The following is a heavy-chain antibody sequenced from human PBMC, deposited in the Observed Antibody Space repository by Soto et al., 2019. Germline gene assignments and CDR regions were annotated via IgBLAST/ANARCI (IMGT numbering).Heavy chain of an antibody. CDR1: GHTFTGHH. J-gene: IGHJ4*02. D-gene: IGHD2-21*02. CDR3: ALEPTGTAGFDY. Sequence: QVQMVQSGAEVKKPGASVKVSCKASGHTFTGHHMHWVRQAPGQGLEWMCLIDLDIGDTKYAQKFQGRVTSTSDTSITIAYMELRGLRSDDTAVYYCALEPTGTAGFDYWGQGTLVTVSS. CDR2: IDLDIGDT. V-gene: IGHV1-2*02.